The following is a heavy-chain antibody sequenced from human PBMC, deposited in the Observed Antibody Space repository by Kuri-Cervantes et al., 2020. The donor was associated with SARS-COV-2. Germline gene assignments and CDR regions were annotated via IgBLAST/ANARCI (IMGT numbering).Heavy chain of an antibody. Sequence: ASVKVSCKVSGYTLTGLSMYWGRQAPGKGLEWMGGFDPEDGETIYAQKFQGRVTMTEDTSTDTDYMELSSLRSEDTAVYYCARQLEVNDAFDIWGQGTMVTVSS. CDR2: FDPEDGET. CDR1: GYTLTGLS. D-gene: IGHD6-6*01. V-gene: IGHV1-24*01. CDR3: ARQLEVNDAFDI. J-gene: IGHJ3*02.